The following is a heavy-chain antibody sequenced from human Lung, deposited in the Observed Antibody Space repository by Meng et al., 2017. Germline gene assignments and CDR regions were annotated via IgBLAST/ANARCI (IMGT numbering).Heavy chain of an antibody. V-gene: IGHV4-30-4*01. CDR3: ARGQKGYFDL. CDR2: IYNSGST. CDR1: GGSISSSNYY. Sequence: QVQCQESGPGLWKPPKTLSLTCTVSGGSISSSNYYWSWIRQPPGKGLEWSGHIYNSGSTYYNPSLKSRITISVDTSKNQFSLKLSSVTAADTAVYYCARGQKGYFDLWGRGTLVTVSS. J-gene: IGHJ2*01.